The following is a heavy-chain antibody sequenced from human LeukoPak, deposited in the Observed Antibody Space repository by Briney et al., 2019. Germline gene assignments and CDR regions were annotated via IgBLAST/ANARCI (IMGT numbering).Heavy chain of an antibody. CDR2: INHSGNT. CDR1: SGSFSTYY. Sequence: PSETLSLTCAVYSGSFSTYYWSWIRQPPGKGLEWIGEINHSGNTNYNPSLKSRVTISVDTSKNQFSLKLSSVTAADTAVYYCARAKSPGIAVAGTGLDPWGQGTLVTVSS. J-gene: IGHJ5*02. V-gene: IGHV4-34*01. D-gene: IGHD6-19*01. CDR3: ARAKSPGIAVAGTGLDP.